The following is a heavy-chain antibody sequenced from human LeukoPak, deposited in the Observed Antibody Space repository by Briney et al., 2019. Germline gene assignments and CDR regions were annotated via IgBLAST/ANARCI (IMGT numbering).Heavy chain of an antibody. CDR3: ARVMYYYDSSGYYPGEMGY. D-gene: IGHD3-22*01. Sequence: PGGSLRLSCAASGFIFSSYSMNWVRQAPGKGLEWVSYISSTSSIIFYADSVKGRFTISRDNAKKSLYLQMNSLRAEDTALYYCARVMYYYDSSGYYPGEMGYWGQGTLVTVSS. CDR2: ISSTSSII. V-gene: IGHV3-48*01. J-gene: IGHJ4*02. CDR1: GFIFSSYS.